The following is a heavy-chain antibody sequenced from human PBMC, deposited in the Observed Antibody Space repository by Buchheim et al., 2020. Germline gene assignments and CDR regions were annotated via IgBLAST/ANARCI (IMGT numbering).Heavy chain of an antibody. CDR2: INPSGAGT. CDR3: ARDRGAAAGTSPGY. V-gene: IGHV1-46*01. Sequence: QVQLVQSGAEVKKPGASVKVSCKASGYTFTSYYVHWVRQAPGQGHEWMGIINPSGAGTSYSQKFQGRVTMTRDTSTSTVYMELSSLRSEATAVYYCARDRGAAAGTSPGYWGQGTL. J-gene: IGHJ4*02. D-gene: IGHD6-13*01. CDR1: GYTFTSYY.